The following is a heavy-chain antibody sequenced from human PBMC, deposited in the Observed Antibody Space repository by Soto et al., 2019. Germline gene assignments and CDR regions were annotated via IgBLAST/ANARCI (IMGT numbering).Heavy chain of an antibody. D-gene: IGHD3-16*02. V-gene: IGHV1-69*02. Sequence: QVQLVQSGAEVKKPGSSVKVSCKASGGTFSSYAISWVRQAPGQGLEWMGRIIPILGIANYAQKFQCSVTITGYKSTITADMEVSSLRSEVTAVYYCVTRGDLGELSSNPYYCFDYWCHGTLVTVSS. CDR2: IIPILGIA. CDR1: GGTFSSYA. CDR3: VTRGDLGELSSNPYYCFDY. J-gene: IGHJ4*01.